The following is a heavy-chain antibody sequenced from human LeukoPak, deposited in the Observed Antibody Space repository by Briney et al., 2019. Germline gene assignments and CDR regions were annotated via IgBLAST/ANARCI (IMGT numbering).Heavy chain of an antibody. CDR1: KFTFSSYS. V-gene: IGHV3-21*01. CDR3: ARDRLLYYYDSGPTGHFQH. D-gene: IGHD3-22*01. Sequence: GGSLRLSCAASKFTFSSYSMNWVPQAPGKGLEWVSSISSSSSYIYYADSVKGRFTISRDNAKNSLYLQMSSLRADDTAVYYCARDRLLYYYDSGPTGHFQHWGQGTLVTVSS. J-gene: IGHJ1*01. CDR2: ISSSSSYI.